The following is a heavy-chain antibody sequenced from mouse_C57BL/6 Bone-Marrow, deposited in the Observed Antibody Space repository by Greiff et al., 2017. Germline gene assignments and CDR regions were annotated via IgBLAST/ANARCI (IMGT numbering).Heavy chain of an antibody. CDR3: AGLDYVPCAY. J-gene: IGHJ3*01. V-gene: IGHV1-55*01. CDR1: GYTFTSYW. D-gene: IGHD2-4*01. CDR2: IYPGSGST. Sequence: QVQLQQPGAELVKPGASVKMSCKASGYTFTSYWITWVKQRPGQGLAWIGDIYPGSGSTNYNEKFKSKATLTGDTSSSTAYLQLSSLISEDYAVYYCAGLDYVPCAYWGQGTLVTVSA.